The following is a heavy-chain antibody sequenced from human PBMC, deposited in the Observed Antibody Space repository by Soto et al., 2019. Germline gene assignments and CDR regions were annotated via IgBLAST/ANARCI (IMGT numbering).Heavy chain of an antibody. CDR3: AKWMTTVTTRGYYYYGMDV. J-gene: IGHJ6*02. Sequence: GGSLRLSCAASGFTFSSYAMSWVRQAPGKGLEWVSAISGSGGSTYYADSVKGRFTISRDNSKNTLYLQMNSLRAEDTAVYYCAKWMTTVTTRGYYYYGMDVWGQGTTVTVSS. CDR1: GFTFSSYA. CDR2: ISGSGGST. V-gene: IGHV3-23*01. D-gene: IGHD4-4*01.